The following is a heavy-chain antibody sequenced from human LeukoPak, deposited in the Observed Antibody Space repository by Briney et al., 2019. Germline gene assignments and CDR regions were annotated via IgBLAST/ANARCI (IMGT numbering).Heavy chain of an antibody. D-gene: IGHD2-8*01. J-gene: IGHJ4*02. Sequence: GGSLRLSCAASGFPFSSYSMTWVRQAPGKGLEWVANIKQDGSKKYYVDSVRGRFTISRDNAKNSLYLHINSLRAEDTAVYYCARDPTFNGGYWGQGTLVTVSS. V-gene: IGHV3-7*01. CDR1: GFPFSSYS. CDR2: IKQDGSKK. CDR3: ARDPTFNGGY.